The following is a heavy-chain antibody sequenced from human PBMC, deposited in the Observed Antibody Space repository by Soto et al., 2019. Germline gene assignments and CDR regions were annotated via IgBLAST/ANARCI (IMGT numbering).Heavy chain of an antibody. CDR2: ISAYNVNT. D-gene: IGHD6-19*01. J-gene: IGHJ3*02. CDR1: GYTFTRYG. V-gene: IGHV1-18*01. CDR3: AREVVAGWVEAFDI. Sequence: QAQLVQSGAEVKKPGASVKVSCKASGYTFTRYGISWVRQTPGQGLEWMGWISAYNVNTTYAQKLQGSVTMTTDTYTSTAYMELRRLRTDDPAVYYCAREVVAGWVEAFDIWGQGKMVTVSS.